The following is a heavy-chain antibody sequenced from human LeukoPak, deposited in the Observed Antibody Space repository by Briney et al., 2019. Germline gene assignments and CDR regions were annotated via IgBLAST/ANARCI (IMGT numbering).Heavy chain of an antibody. V-gene: IGHV4-61*01. D-gene: IGHD6-19*01. Sequence: PSETLSLTCTVSGGSISSSSYYWGWIRQPPGKGLEWIGYIYYSGSTNYNPSLKSRVTISVDTSKNQFSLKLSSVTAADTAVYYCAREGQWLFDYWGQGTLVTVSS. CDR3: AREGQWLFDY. CDR1: GGSISSSSYY. CDR2: IYYSGST. J-gene: IGHJ4*02.